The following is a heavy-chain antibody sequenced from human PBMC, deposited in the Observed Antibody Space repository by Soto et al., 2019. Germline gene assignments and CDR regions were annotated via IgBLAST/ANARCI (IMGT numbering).Heavy chain of an antibody. CDR2: MNPNSGNT. V-gene: IGHV1-8*01. D-gene: IGHD6-19*01. CDR1: GYTFTSYD. J-gene: IGHJ5*02. Sequence: ASVKVSCKASGYTFTSYDINWVRQATGQGLEWMGWMNPNSGNTGYAQKFQGRVTMTMNTSISTAYMELSSLRSEETAVYYCARDRYSSGNWFAPWGQGSQVTV. CDR3: ARDRYSSGNWFAP.